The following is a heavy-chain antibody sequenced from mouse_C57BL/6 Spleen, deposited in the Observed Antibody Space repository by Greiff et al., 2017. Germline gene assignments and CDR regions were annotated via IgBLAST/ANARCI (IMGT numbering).Heavy chain of an antibody. V-gene: IGHV1-66*01. CDR2: IYPGSGNT. CDR1: GYSFTSYY. D-gene: IGHD2-4*01. CDR3: ARGGNYDYDWFAY. J-gene: IGHJ3*01. Sequence: VKLVESGPELVKPGASVKISCKASGYSFTSYYIHWVKQRPGQGLEWIGWIYPGSGNTKYKEKFKGKATLTADTSSSTAYMQLSSLTSEDSAVYYCARGGNYDYDWFAYWGQGTLVTVSA.